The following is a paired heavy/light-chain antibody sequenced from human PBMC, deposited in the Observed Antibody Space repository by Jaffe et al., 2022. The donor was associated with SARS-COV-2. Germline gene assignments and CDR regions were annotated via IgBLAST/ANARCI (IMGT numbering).Light chain of an antibody. CDR3: QQYYTSPFT. V-gene: IGKV4-1*01. Sequence: DIVMTQSPDSLAVSLGERATINCKSSQSVLYSSNNKNFLAWYQQKPGQPPKLLIYWASTRESGVPDRFSGSGSGTDFTLTINSLQPEDVAVYYCQQYYTSPFTFGQGTRLE. J-gene: IGKJ5*01. CDR2: WAS. CDR1: QSVLYSSNNKNF.
Heavy chain of an antibody. CDR2: IKRDGSET. D-gene: IGHD6-19*01. V-gene: IGHV3-74*01. CDR1: RFPFSTYW. J-gene: IGHJ4*02. Sequence: EVLLVESGGGFVQSGGSLRLSCAASRFPFSTYWMHWVRQAPGKGLVWVSSIKRDGSETYYADSVKGRFTISRDNAKNTLYLQMNSLRAEDTAVYYCARDEGSGAVADIRGYDSWGQGTLVTVSS. CDR3: ARDEGSGAVADIRGYDS.